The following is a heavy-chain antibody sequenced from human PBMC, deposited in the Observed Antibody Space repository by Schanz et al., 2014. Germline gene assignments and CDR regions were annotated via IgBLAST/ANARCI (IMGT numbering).Heavy chain of an antibody. D-gene: IGHD6-13*01. CDR2: FDPEDVET. J-gene: IGHJ6*02. CDR3: ATDHMAAAGSQYFYYYGMGV. Sequence: QVQLVQSGAEVKKPGASVKVSCKVSGYTLTDLSMHWVRQAPGKGLEWMGGFDPEDVETIYAQKFQGRVTMTEDTSTDTAYMELSSLRSEDTAVYYCATDHMAAAGSQYFYYYGMGVWGQGTTVTVSS. CDR1: GYTLTDLS. V-gene: IGHV1-24*01.